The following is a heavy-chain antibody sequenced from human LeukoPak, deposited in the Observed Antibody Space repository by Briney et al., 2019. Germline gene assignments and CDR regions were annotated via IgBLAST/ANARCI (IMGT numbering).Heavy chain of an antibody. CDR3: ARGGMSTYYDSGGYFSY. CDR2: IKYSGST. Sequence: KPSETLSLTCVVYGGSFSGSYWSWIRQPPGKGLEWIGEIKYSGSTTYNPSLKSRVTISADTSKNQFSLKLSSVSAADTAVYFCARGGMSTYYDSGGYFSYWGQGAPVTVSS. CDR1: GGSFSGSY. D-gene: IGHD3-22*01. V-gene: IGHV4-34*01. J-gene: IGHJ4*02.